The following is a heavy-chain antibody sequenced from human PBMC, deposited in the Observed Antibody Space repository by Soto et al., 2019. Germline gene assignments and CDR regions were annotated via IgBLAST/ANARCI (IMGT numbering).Heavy chain of an antibody. CDR1: GFTFSSYG. CDR2: IWYDGSNK. V-gene: IGHV3-33*01. J-gene: IGHJ6*02. CDR3: ARSHCTNGVCYGKDYYYYGMDV. D-gene: IGHD2-8*01. Sequence: PGGSLRLSCAASGFTFSSYGMHWVRQAPGKGLEWVAVIWYDGSNKYYADSVKGRFTISRDNSKNTLYLQMNSLRAEDTAVYYCARSHCTNGVCYGKDYYYYGMDVWGQGTTVTVSS.